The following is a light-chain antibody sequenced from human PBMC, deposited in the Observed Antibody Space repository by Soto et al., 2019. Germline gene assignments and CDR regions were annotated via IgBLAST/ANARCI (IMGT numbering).Light chain of an antibody. CDR3: QQTCSGPLT. V-gene: IGKV1-39*01. CDR1: QNINTF. J-gene: IGKJ4*02. CDR2: DAS. Sequence: IQMTQSPSSLSASVGDRFTITCRASQNINTFLTWYQQKPEKAPKLLIYDASGLQTGVPSRFSGSGSGTDFTLTISSLQPEDFAAYYCQQTCSGPLTFGAGTKVDI.